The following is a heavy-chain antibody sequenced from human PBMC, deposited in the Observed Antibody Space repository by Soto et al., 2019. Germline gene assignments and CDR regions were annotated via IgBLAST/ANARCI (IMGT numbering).Heavy chain of an antibody. D-gene: IGHD6-13*01. CDR3: ARVEGSSSWYYFDY. CDR2: IYSGGST. V-gene: IGHV3-66*01. Sequence: GESLKISCAASGFTVSSNYMSWVRQAPGKGLEWVSVIYSGGSTYYADSVKGRFTISRHNSKNTLYLQMNSLRAEDTAVYYCARVEGSSSWYYFDYWGQGTLGTVSS. CDR1: GFTVSSNY. J-gene: IGHJ4*02.